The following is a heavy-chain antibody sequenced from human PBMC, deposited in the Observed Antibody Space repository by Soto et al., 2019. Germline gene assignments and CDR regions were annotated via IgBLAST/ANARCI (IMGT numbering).Heavy chain of an antibody. V-gene: IGHV1-8*01. D-gene: IGHD5-18*01. CDR3: ARGRSDTAMATGDY. CDR1: GYTFTSYD. CDR2: MNPNSGNA. Sequence: GASVKVSCKASGYTFTSYDINWVRQATGQGLEWMGWMNPNSGNAGYAQKFQGRVTMTRNTSISTAYMELSSLRSEDTAVYYCARGRSDTAMATGDYWGQGTLVTVSS. J-gene: IGHJ4*02.